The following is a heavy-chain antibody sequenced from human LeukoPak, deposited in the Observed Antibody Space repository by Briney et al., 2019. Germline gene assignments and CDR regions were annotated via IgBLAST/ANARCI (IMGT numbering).Heavy chain of an antibody. CDR1: GGSISSYY. CDR3: ARVAPSYYDFWSGYPVDI. Sequence: SETLSLTCTASGGSISSYYWSWIRQPAGKGLEWIGRICTSGSTNYNPSLKSRVTMSVDTSKNQFSLKLSSVTAADTAVYYCARVAPSYYDFWSGYPVDIWGQGTMVTASS. V-gene: IGHV4-4*07. CDR2: ICTSGST. J-gene: IGHJ3*02. D-gene: IGHD3-3*01.